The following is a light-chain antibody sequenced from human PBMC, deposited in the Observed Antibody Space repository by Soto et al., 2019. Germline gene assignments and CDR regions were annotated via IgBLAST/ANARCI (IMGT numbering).Light chain of an antibody. Sequence: QSALTQPASVSGSPGQSITISCTGTSSDVGGYKYVSWFQQHPGKAPKLMIYDVDNRPSGVSNRFSGSKSGNTASLTISGLQAEDEADYCCSSYTSTNAHVFGTGTKVTVL. J-gene: IGLJ1*01. CDR1: SSDVGGYKY. CDR2: DVD. V-gene: IGLV2-14*03. CDR3: SSYTSTNAHV.